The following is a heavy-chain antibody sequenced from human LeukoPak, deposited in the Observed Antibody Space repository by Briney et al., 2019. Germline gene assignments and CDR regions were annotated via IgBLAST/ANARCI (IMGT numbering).Heavy chain of an antibody. D-gene: IGHD3-10*01. CDR3: ARDGGFGFLAAFDI. CDR1: GFTFRSYW. V-gene: IGHV3-48*02. Sequence: GGSLRLSCAASGFTFRSYWMNWVRQAPGKGLEWISYISGSGSVSYYEDSVKGRFTISRDNAKNSLYLQMNSLRDEDTALYYCARDGGFGFLAAFDIWGQGTMVTVSS. CDR2: ISGSGSVS. J-gene: IGHJ3*02.